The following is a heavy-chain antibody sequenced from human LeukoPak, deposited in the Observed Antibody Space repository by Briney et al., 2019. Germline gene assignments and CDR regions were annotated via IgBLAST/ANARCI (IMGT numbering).Heavy chain of an antibody. J-gene: IGHJ4*02. V-gene: IGHV4-59*01. D-gene: IGHD5-12*01. Sequence: SETLSLTCAVYGGSFSGYYWSWIRQPPGKGLEWIGYIYYSGSTNYNPSLKSRVTISVDTSKNQFSLKLSSVTAADTAVYYRARARGTAYSGYVHDYWGQGTLVTVSS. CDR3: ARARGTAYSGYVHDY. CDR2: IYYSGST. CDR1: GGSFSGYY.